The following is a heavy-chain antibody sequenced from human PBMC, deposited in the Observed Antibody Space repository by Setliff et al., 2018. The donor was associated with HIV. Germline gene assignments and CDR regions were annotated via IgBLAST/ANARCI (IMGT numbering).Heavy chain of an antibody. Sequence: SETLSLTCTVSGVPTSASTYYWGWIRQAPGKGLEWIGSIYYSGTTYYNPSLRGRVTISVDRSRNQFSLTLNSVTAADTATYYCASRGIVVVTMSMPDEFFVHWGHGTLVTVSS. CDR2: IYYSGTT. J-gene: IGHJ1*01. V-gene: IGHV4-39*01. CDR1: GVPTSASTYY. D-gene: IGHD2-21*02. CDR3: ASRGIVVVTMSMPDEFFVH.